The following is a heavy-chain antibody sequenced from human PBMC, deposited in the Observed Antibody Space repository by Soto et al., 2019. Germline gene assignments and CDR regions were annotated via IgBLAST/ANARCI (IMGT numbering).Heavy chain of an antibody. CDR2: IYYSGST. CDR3: ARVVTIFGVVNDIWFDP. Sequence: SETLSLTCTVSGGSISSYYWSWIRQPPGKGLEWIGYIYYSGSTNYNPSLKSRVTISVDTSNNQFSLKLSSVTAADTAVYYCARVVTIFGVVNDIWFDPWGQGTLVTVSS. CDR1: GGSISSYY. V-gene: IGHV4-59*01. J-gene: IGHJ5*02. D-gene: IGHD3-3*01.